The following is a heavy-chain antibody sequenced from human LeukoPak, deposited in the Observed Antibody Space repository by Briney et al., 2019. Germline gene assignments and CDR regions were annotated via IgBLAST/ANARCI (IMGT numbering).Heavy chain of an antibody. J-gene: IGHJ5*02. D-gene: IGHD4-17*01. Sequence: SGPTLVNPTQTLTLTCTFSGFSLSARGVGGGWIRQRPGKALEWLALIYWDDDKRFSPSLKSRLTITKDTSKNQVVLTMANMDPVDTATYYCAHKPLYGYYRLDWFDPWGQGTLVTVSS. CDR3: AHKPLYGYYRLDWFDP. CDR1: GFSLSARGVG. CDR2: IYWDDDK. V-gene: IGHV2-5*02.